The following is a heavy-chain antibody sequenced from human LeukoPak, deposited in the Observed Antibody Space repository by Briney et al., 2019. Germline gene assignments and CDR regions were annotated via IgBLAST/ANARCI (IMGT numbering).Heavy chain of an antibody. D-gene: IGHD6-13*01. V-gene: IGHV1-8*01. CDR3: ARGVRAAAGAFDY. Sequence: ALVKVSCKASGYTFTSYDINWVRQATGQGLEWMGWMNPNSGNTGYAQKFQGRVTMTRNTSISTAYMELSSLRSEDTAVYYCARGVRAAAGAFDYWGQGTLVTVSS. CDR1: GYTFTSYD. J-gene: IGHJ4*02. CDR2: MNPNSGNT.